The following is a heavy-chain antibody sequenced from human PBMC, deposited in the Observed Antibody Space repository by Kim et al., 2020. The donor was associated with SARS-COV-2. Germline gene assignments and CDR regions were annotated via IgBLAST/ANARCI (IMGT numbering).Heavy chain of an antibody. CDR2: IYYSGST. Sequence: SETLSLTCTVSGGSISSYYWSWIRQPPGKGLEWIGYIYYSGSTNYNPSLKSRVTISVDTSKNQFSLKLSSVTAADTAVYYCARQGIAAAGTGWFDPWGQG. CDR3: ARQGIAAAGTGWFDP. D-gene: IGHD6-13*01. V-gene: IGHV4-59*08. CDR1: GGSISSYY. J-gene: IGHJ5*02.